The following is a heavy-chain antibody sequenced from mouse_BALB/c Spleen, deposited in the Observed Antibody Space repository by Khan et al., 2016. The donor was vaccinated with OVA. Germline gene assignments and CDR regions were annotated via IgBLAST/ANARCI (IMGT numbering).Heavy chain of an antibody. Sequence: VELVESGAELVRPGTSVKVSCKASGYAFTNYLIEWVKQRPGQGLEWIGVINPGSGGTNYNEKFKGKATLTADKSSSTAYMQLSSLPSDVSAAYFSNRGGCRGFAYWGQGTLVTVSA. J-gene: IGHJ3*01. D-gene: IGHD2-14*01. CDR3: NRGGCRGFAY. CDR1: GYAFTNYL. CDR2: INPGSGGT. V-gene: IGHV1-54*01.